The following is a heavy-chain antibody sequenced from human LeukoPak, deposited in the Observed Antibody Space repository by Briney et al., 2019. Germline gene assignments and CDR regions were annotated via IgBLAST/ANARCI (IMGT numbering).Heavy chain of an antibody. V-gene: IGHV1-69*06. J-gene: IGHJ4*02. CDR1: GVTFSSYA. CDR2: IIPIFGTA. D-gene: IGHD3-10*01. CDR3: ARGYGSGSYSSFDY. Sequence: SVKVSCKASGVTFSSYAISWVRQAPGQGLEWMGGIIPIFGTANYAQKFQGRVTITADKSTSTAYMELSSLRSEDTAVYYCARGYGSGSYSSFDYWGQGTLVTVSS.